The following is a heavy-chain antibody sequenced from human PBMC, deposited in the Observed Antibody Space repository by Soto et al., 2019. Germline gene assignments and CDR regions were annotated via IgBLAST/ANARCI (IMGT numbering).Heavy chain of an antibody. CDR2: INPSGGST. Sequence: ASVKVSCKASGYTFTSYYMHWVRQAPGQGLEWMGRINPSGGSTSYAQKFQGRVTMTRDTSTSTAYMELSSLRSEDTAVYYCARVGDCSGGSCYREYFDYWGQGTLVTVSS. J-gene: IGHJ4*02. V-gene: IGHV1-46*01. CDR1: GYTFTSYY. CDR3: ARVGDCSGGSCYREYFDY. D-gene: IGHD2-15*01.